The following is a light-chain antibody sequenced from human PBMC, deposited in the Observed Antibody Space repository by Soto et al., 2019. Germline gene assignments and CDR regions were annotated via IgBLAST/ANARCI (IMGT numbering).Light chain of an antibody. Sequence: QSVLTQPPSVSGAPGQRVTISFTGGSSNIGAGYDAHWYQHLPGTAPKPLIYGNSNRPSGVPDRFSGSKSGTSASLAITGLQAEDEADYYCQSYDSSLSGYVFGTGTKVTVL. CDR2: GNS. CDR3: QSYDSSLSGYV. J-gene: IGLJ1*01. CDR1: SSNIGAGYD. V-gene: IGLV1-40*01.